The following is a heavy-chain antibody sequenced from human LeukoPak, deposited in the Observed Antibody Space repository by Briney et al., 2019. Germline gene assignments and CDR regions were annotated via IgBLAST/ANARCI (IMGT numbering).Heavy chain of an antibody. V-gene: IGHV1-69*13. CDR1: GYNFIHYF. CDR2: IIPIFGTA. Sequence: GAAVKVSCKASGYNFIHYFIRWVRQAPGQGLEWMGGIIPIFGTANYAQKFQGRVTITADESTSTAYMELGSLRSDDTAMYYCARISYYDTTGYPNIIDYWGQGTLVTVSS. J-gene: IGHJ4*02. CDR3: ARISYYDTTGYPNIIDY. D-gene: IGHD3-22*01.